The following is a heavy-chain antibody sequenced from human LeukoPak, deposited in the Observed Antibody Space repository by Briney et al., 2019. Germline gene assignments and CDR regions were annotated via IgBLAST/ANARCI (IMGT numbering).Heavy chain of an antibody. V-gene: IGHV1-2*02. J-gene: IGHJ5*02. CDR1: GYTFTGYY. CDR3: ARGVAAAGSNWFDP. CDR2: INPNSGGT. D-gene: IGHD6-13*01. Sequence: GASVKVSCKASGYTFTGYYMHWVRQAPGQGLERMGWINPNSGGTNYAQKFQGRVTMTRDTSISTAYMELSRLRSDDTAVYYCARGVAAAGSNWFDPWGQGTLVTVSS.